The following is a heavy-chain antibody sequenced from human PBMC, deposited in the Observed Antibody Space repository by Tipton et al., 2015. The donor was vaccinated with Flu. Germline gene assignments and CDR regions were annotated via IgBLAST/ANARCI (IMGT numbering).Heavy chain of an antibody. CDR3: ARGRQHIVVVPAAMSLGPYYFDY. V-gene: IGHV4-34*01. CDR2: INHSGST. J-gene: IGHJ4*02. D-gene: IGHD2-2*01. Sequence: TLSLTCAVYGGSFSGYYWSWIRQPPGKGLEWIGEINHSGSTNYNPSLKSRVTISVDTSKNQFSLKLSSVTAADTAVYYCARGRQHIVVVPAAMSLGPYYFDYWGQGTLVTVSS. CDR1: GGSFSGYY.